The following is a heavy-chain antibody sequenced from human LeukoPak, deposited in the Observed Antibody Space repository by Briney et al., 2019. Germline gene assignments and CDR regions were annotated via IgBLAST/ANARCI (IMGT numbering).Heavy chain of an antibody. V-gene: IGHV4-61*02. CDR2: IYTSGST. D-gene: IGHD3-22*01. CDR3: ASRSTSMYYYDSSGYYGYFDL. J-gene: IGHJ2*01. Sequence: SETLSLTCTVSGGSISSGSYYWSWIRQPPGKGLEGIGRIYTSGSTNYNPSLRGRVTISVDTSKNQFSLKLSSVTAADTAVYYCASRSTSMYYYDSSGYYGYFDLWGRGTLVTVSS. CDR1: GGSISSGSYY.